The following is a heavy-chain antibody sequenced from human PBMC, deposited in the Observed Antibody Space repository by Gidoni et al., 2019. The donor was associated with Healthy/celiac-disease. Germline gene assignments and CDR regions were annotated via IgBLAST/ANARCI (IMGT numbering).Heavy chain of an antibody. V-gene: IGHV4-59*01. D-gene: IGHD1-1*01. CDR1: GGSISSYY. CDR2: IYYSGST. Sequence: QVQLQESGPGLVKPSETLSLTCTVSGGSISSYYWSWIRQPPGKGLEWIGYIYYSGSTNYNPSLKSRVTISVDTSKNQFSLKLSSVTAADTAVYYCARAYGLNSPTHYYYGMDVWGQGTTVTVSS. CDR3: ARAYGLNSPTHYYYGMDV. J-gene: IGHJ6*02.